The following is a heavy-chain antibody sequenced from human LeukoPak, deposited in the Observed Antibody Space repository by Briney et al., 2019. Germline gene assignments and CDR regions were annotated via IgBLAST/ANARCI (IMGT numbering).Heavy chain of an antibody. CDR1: GFTFSDYY. D-gene: IGHD5-18*01. Sequence: GGSLRLSCAASGFTFSDYYMSWIRQAPGKGLECVSYISSSTGYTNYADSVEGRFTISRDNAKNSLYLQMNSLRAEDTAVYYCARAGGYSYGSSPIDYWGQGTLVTVSS. V-gene: IGHV3-11*05. CDR3: ARAGGYSYGSSPIDY. J-gene: IGHJ4*02. CDR2: ISSSTGYT.